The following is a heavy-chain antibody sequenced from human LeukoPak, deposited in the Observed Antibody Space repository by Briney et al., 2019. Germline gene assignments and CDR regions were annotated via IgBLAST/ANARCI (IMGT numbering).Heavy chain of an antibody. CDR3: AREGPWGGYDILTGYYGYYYYGMDV. CDR1: GGSISSYY. V-gene: IGHV4-4*07. Sequence: SETLSLTYTVSGGSISSYYWSWIRQPAGKGLEWIGRIYTSGSTNYNPSLKSRVTMSVDTSKNQFSLKLSSVTAADTAVYYCAREGPWGGYDILTGYYGYYYYGMDVWGQGTTVTVSS. CDR2: IYTSGST. D-gene: IGHD3-9*01. J-gene: IGHJ6*02.